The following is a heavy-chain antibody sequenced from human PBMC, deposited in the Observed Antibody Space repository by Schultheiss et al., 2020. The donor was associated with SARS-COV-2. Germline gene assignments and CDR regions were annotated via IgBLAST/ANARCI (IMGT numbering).Heavy chain of an antibody. V-gene: IGHV3-21*01. D-gene: IGHD2-2*02. Sequence: GESLKISCAASGFTFSSYSMNWVRQAPGKGLEWVSSISSSSSYIYYADSVKGRFTISRDNAKNSLYLQMNSLRAEDTAVYYCARAVGYCSSTSCYKPYYYYYMDVWGKGTTVTVSS. CDR1: GFTFSSYS. J-gene: IGHJ6*03. CDR3: ARAVGYCSSTSCYKPYYYYYMDV. CDR2: ISSSSSYI.